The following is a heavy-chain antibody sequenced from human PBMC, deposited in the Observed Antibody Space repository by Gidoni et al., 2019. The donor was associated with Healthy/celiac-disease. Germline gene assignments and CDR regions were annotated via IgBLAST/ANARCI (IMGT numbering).Heavy chain of an antibody. CDR3: ARVKYRYSSGSFDAFDI. D-gene: IGHD6-19*01. CDR2: ISSSSSYI. V-gene: IGHV3-21*01. J-gene: IGHJ3*02. Sequence: EVQLVESGGGLVKPGGSLRLSCAASGFTFSSYSMTWVRQAPGKGLEWVSSISSSSSYIYYADSVKGRFTISRDNAKNSLYLQMNSLRAEDTAVYYCARVKYRYSSGSFDAFDIWGQGTMVTVSS. CDR1: GFTFSSYS.